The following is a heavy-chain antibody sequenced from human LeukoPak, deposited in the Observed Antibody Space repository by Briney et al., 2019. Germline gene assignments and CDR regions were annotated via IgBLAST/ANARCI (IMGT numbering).Heavy chain of an antibody. CDR3: ARFGGGAAKDDRLDY. J-gene: IGHJ4*02. Sequence: ASVKVSCKASGYTFTSYDINWVRQATGQGLEWMGWMNPNSGNTGYAQKFQGRVTMTRNTSISTAYMEVSSLRPDDTALYFCARFGGGAAKDDRLDYWGQGTLVTVSS. D-gene: IGHD3-16*01. CDR2: MNPNSGNT. V-gene: IGHV1-8*01. CDR1: GYTFTSYD.